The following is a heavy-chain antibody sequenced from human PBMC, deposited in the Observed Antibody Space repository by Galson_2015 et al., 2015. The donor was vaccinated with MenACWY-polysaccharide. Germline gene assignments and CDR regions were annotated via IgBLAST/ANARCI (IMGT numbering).Heavy chain of an antibody. Sequence: SLRLSCAASGFVFNNYWMSWIRQSPGKGLERVANIKHDGSETYYLDSVKGRFVVSRDNARNSLYLQMSSLRAEDTAVYYCVRDWWCGRAACYYFDFWGQGTLVTASS. CDR3: VRDWWCGRAACYYFDF. CDR1: GFVFNNYW. CDR2: IKHDGSET. D-gene: IGHD2-8*02. V-gene: IGHV3-7*01. J-gene: IGHJ4*02.